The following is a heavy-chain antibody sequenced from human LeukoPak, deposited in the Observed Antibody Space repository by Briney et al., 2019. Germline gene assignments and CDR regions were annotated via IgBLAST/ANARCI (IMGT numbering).Heavy chain of an antibody. D-gene: IGHD3-3*01. J-gene: IGHJ5*02. V-gene: IGHV4-61*02. CDR1: GGSISSGSYY. Sequence: SQTLSLTCTVSGGSISSGSYYWSWIRQPAGTGLEWIGRIYTSGSTNYNPSLKSRVTISVDTSKNQFSLKLSSVTAADTAVYYCARAYGFWTNCFDPWGQGTLVTVSS. CDR3: ARAYGFWTNCFDP. CDR2: IYTSGST.